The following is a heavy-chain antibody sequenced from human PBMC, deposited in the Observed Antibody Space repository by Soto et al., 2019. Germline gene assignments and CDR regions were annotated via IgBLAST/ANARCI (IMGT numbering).Heavy chain of an antibody. Sequence: QVQLVQSGAEVKKPGASVKVSCKASGYTFTSYGISWVRQAPGQGLEWMGWISAYNGNTNYAQKLQGRVTMTTDTSTSTAYRELRSLRSDDTVVYYCARVWSGYFSPEAYFDYWGQGTLVTVSS. J-gene: IGHJ4*02. CDR3: ARVWSGYFSPEAYFDY. D-gene: IGHD3-3*01. V-gene: IGHV1-18*01. CDR1: GYTFTSYG. CDR2: ISAYNGNT.